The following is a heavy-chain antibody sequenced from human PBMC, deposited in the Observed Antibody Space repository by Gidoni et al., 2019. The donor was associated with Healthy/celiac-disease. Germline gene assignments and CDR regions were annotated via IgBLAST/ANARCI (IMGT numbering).Heavy chain of an antibody. J-gene: IGHJ4*02. CDR2: INPNRGGT. Sequence: QVQLVQSGAEEKKPGDSVKVSCKASGYTLTGYYMNWVRQAHGQGLEWMGRINPNRGGTNYAQKFQGRVTMTRDTSISTAYMELSRLRSDDTAVYYFSRVLQVSVSGSYGVDFDYGGQGTLVTVSS. CDR3: SRVLQVSVSGSYGVDFDY. V-gene: IGHV1-2*06. CDR1: GYTLTGYY. D-gene: IGHD1-26*01.